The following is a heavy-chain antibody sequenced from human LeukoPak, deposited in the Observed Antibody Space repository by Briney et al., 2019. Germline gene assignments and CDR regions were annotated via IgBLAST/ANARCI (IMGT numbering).Heavy chain of an antibody. Sequence: RPSQTLSLTCTVSGGSISSGSYYWNWIRQPAGKGLEWIGRIYTSGSTNYNPSLKSRVTISVDTSKNQFSLKLSSVTAADTAAYYCARGGGYNPYYWGQGTLVTVSS. J-gene: IGHJ4*02. V-gene: IGHV4-61*02. CDR3: ARGGGYNPYY. CDR2: IYTSGST. D-gene: IGHD5-24*01. CDR1: GGSISSGSYY.